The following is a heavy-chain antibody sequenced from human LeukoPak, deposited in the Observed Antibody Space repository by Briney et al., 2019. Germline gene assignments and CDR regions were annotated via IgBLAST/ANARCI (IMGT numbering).Heavy chain of an antibody. D-gene: IGHD1-1*01. Sequence: PGGSLRLSCAASGFTFSSYGMHWVRQAPGKGLEWVAFIRYDGSNKYYADSVKGRFTISRDNSKNTLYLQMNSLRAEDTAVYYCAKVAVVGYNWNDEAFDIWGQGTMVTVSS. CDR2: IRYDGSNK. J-gene: IGHJ3*02. CDR3: AKVAVVGYNWNDEAFDI. V-gene: IGHV3-30*02. CDR1: GFTFSSYG.